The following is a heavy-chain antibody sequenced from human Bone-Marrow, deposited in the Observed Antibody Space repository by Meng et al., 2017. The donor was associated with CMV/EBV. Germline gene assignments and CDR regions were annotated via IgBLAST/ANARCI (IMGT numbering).Heavy chain of an antibody. CDR1: GFIFRSYA. Sequence: GESLKISCAASGFIFRSYAMHWVRQAPGKGLEWVAVISNDGTNKYYADSVKGRFTISRDNSKNTLYLQMNSLRAEDTAVYYCAKGRVVPAAFDAFDIWGQGTMVTVSS. CDR3: AKGRVVPAAFDAFDI. CDR2: ISNDGTNK. V-gene: IGHV3-30*04. J-gene: IGHJ3*02. D-gene: IGHD2-2*01.